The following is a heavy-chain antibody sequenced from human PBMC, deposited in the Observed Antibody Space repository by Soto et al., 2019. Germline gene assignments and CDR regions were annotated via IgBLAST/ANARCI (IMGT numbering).Heavy chain of an antibody. D-gene: IGHD4-17*01. CDR1: GFTFSSYG. J-gene: IGHJ6*02. V-gene: IGHV3-30*18. CDR3: AKDVTTVKTSYYGMDV. CDR2: ISYDGSNK. Sequence: GGSLRLSCAASGFTFSSYGMHWVRQAPGKGLEWVAVISYDGSNKYYADSVKGRFTISRDNSKNTLYLQMNSLRAEDTAVYYCAKDVTTVKTSYYGMDVWGQGTTVTV.